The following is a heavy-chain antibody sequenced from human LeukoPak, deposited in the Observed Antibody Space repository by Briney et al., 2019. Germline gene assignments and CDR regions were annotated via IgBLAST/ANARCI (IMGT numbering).Heavy chain of an antibody. CDR2: IDTGGST. D-gene: IGHD3-22*01. CDR1: GFTVNSNY. CDR3: AKTYYYDSSGYYYLGWFDP. J-gene: IGHJ5*02. Sequence: QYGGSLRLSCAASGFTVNSNYMSWVRQAPGKGLEWVSVIDTGGSTYYADSVKGRFTISRDNSKNTVYLQMTSLRAEDTAVYYCAKTYYYDSSGYYYLGWFDPWGQGTLVTVSS. V-gene: IGHV3-66*01.